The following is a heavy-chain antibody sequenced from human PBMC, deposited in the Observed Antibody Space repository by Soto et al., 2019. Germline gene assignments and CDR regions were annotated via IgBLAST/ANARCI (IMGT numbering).Heavy chain of an antibody. V-gene: IGHV1-69*01. CDR2: IIPFLGTP. D-gene: IGHD3-10*01. Sequence: QVQLVQSGAEVKKPGSSVKVSCKASGGTFSNYAISWARQAPGQGLEWMGGIIPFLGTPNYAQRFQVRVTITADEATSTAYMELSSLRSEDTAVYYCARGPYGSGTAPLYGMDVWGQGTTVTVSS. CDR3: ARGPYGSGTAPLYGMDV. CDR1: GGTFSNYA. J-gene: IGHJ6*02.